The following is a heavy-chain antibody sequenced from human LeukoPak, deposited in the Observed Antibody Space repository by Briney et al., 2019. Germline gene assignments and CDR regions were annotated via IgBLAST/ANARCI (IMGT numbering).Heavy chain of an antibody. J-gene: IGHJ4*02. Sequence: SETLSLTCAVYGGSFSGYYWSWIRQPPGKGLEWIGEINHSGSTNYNPSLKSRVTISVDTSKNQFSLKLSSVTAADTAVYYCARHKGSSGWYRSGYFDYWGQGTLVTVSS. V-gene: IGHV4-34*01. CDR2: INHSGST. CDR3: ARHKGSSGWYRSGYFDY. D-gene: IGHD6-19*01. CDR1: GGSFSGYY.